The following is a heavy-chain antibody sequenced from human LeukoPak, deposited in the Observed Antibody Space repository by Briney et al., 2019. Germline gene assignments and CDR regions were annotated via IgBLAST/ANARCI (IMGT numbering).Heavy chain of an antibody. CDR2: IYYSGLT. CDR1: GGSVSSSSYY. D-gene: IGHD3-16*01. CDR3: ARDVPGGRNDY. Sequence: PSETLSLTCTVSGGSVSSSSYYWAWIRQPPGKGLEGIGSIYYSGLTNYSPSLKSRVTISLDTSKNQFSLNTNFVTAPDTAVYYCARDVPGGRNDYWGQGTLVTVSS. V-gene: IGHV4-39*07. J-gene: IGHJ4*02.